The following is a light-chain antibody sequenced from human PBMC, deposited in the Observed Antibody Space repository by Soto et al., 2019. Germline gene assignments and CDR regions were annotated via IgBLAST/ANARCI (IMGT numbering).Light chain of an antibody. CDR2: AAS. V-gene: IGKV3-20*01. CDR3: QQYKNWPL. CDR1: QSFSSSY. Sequence: EILLTQSPGTLSLSPGEKSTLXXRASQSFSSSYLAWYQQKPGQAPXLLIYAASSRATGIPDRFSGSVSGTDFTLTISRLEPEDFAVYYCQQYKNWPLFGQGTRLEIK. J-gene: IGKJ5*01.